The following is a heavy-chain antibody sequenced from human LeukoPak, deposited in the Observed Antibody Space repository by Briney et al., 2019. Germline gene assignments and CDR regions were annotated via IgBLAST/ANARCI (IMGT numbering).Heavy chain of an antibody. Sequence: ASVKVSCKASGYTFTSYGISWVRQAPGQGLEWTGWISAYNGNTNYAQKLQGRVTMTTDTSTSTAYMELRSLRSDDTAVYYCARDQGYSSSSWFDPWGQGTLVTVSS. CDR1: GYTFTSYG. V-gene: IGHV1-18*01. CDR3: ARDQGYSSSSWFDP. J-gene: IGHJ5*02. CDR2: ISAYNGNT. D-gene: IGHD6-13*01.